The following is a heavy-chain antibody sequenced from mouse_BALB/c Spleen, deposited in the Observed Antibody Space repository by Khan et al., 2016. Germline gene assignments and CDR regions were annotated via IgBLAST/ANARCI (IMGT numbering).Heavy chain of an antibody. CDR1: GYTFTNYG. V-gene: IGHV9-3-1*01. Sequence: QIQLVQSGPELKKPGETVKISCKASGYTFTNYGMNWVKQAPGKGLKWMGWMNTYTGEPTYADDFKGRFAFSLKTSARTAYLQINNLKNEDTATXFCARDYSYDEDWYFDVWGAGTTVTVSS. J-gene: IGHJ1*01. CDR2: MNTYTGEP. D-gene: IGHD2-12*01. CDR3: ARDYSYDEDWYFDV.